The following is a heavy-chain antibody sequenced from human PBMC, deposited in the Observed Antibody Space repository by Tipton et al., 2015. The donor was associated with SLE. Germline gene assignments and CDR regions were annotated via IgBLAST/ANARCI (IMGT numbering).Heavy chain of an antibody. V-gene: IGHV4-4*02. D-gene: IGHD5-18*01. CDR1: GGSISNSNW. CDR2: IYYSERT. CDR3: ARWIPLAGINV. Sequence: TLSLTCAVSGGSISNSNWWSWVRQPPGKGLEWIGEIYYSERTNYNPSLKSRFTISVDNSKNQFSLKLTSVTAADTAVYYCARWIPLAGINVWGQGATVTVSS. J-gene: IGHJ6*02.